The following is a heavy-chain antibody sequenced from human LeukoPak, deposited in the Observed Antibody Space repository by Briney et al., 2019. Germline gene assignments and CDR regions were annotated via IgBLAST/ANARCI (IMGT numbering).Heavy chain of an antibody. CDR1: GFTFSRYA. J-gene: IGHJ4*02. D-gene: IGHD3-10*01. Sequence: GGSLRLSCVASGFTFSRYAMHWVRLAPAKGLEWVAVISYDGSNKYYADSVKGRFTISRDNSKNTLYLQMNSLRAEDTALYYCARDGNFYYGPGSYCDYWGQGTLVTVSS. CDR2: ISYDGSNK. V-gene: IGHV3-30-3*01. CDR3: ARDGNFYYGPGSYCDY.